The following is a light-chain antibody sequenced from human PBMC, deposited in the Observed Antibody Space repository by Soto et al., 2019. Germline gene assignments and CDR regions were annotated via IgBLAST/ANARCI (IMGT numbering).Light chain of an antibody. CDR2: KAS. V-gene: IGKV1-5*03. CDR1: QSISSL. J-gene: IGKJ2*01. Sequence: DIQMTQSPSPLSASVGDRVTITCRASQSISSLLAWYQQKPGKAPKLLIYKASSLESGVPSRFSVSGSGTEFTLTISGLQPDDFATYYCQQYNSYSYTFGQGTKLEIK. CDR3: QQYNSYSYT.